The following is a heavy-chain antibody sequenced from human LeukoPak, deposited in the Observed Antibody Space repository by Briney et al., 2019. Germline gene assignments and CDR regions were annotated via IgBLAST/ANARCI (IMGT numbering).Heavy chain of an antibody. D-gene: IGHD1-7*01. CDR1: GFTFSSYS. V-gene: IGHV3-21*04. CDR3: ARAGGQGSGTRVYYFDY. CDR2: ISSSSSYI. J-gene: IGHJ4*02. Sequence: GGSLRLSCAASGFTFSSYSMNWVRQAPGKGLEWVSSISSSSSYIYYADSVKGRFTISRDNAKNSLYLQMNSLRSEDTAVYYCARAGGQGSGTRVYYFDYWGQGTLVTVSS.